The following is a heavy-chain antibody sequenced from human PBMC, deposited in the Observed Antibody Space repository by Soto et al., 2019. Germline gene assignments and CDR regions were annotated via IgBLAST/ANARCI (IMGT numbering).Heavy chain of an antibody. CDR3: AKDLGLDSRGWRAVSLQH. CDR2: ISFDGSYR. Sequence: QVQLVESGGGVVQPGRSLRLSCAASGFPFSSYGMHWVRHAPGKGLEWVAIISFDGSYRYFADSVKGRFTISRDNSQNTLYLQMNSLRPEDTAVYYCAKDLGLDSRGWRAVSLQHWGQGTLVTVSS. CDR1: GFPFSSYG. V-gene: IGHV3-30*18. D-gene: IGHD6-19*01. J-gene: IGHJ1*01.